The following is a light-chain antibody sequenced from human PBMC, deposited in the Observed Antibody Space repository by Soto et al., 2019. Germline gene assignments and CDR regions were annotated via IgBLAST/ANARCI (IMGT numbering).Light chain of an antibody. V-gene: IGKV3-20*01. CDR2: VVS. J-gene: IGKJ5*01. CDR3: QQYGSSPLIT. Sequence: EIVLTQSPATLSLSPGQRATLSCRASQRLSASDIAWYQQKPGQAPKFLIYVVSSRATGIPDRFSGSGSGTDFTLTISRLEPEDFAVYHCQQYGSSPLITFGQGTRLEIK. CDR1: QRLSASD.